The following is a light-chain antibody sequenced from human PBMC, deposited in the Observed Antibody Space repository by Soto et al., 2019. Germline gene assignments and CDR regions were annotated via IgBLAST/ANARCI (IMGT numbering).Light chain of an antibody. J-gene: IGKJ1*01. CDR3: QQYNDYRWT. CDR1: QSISDW. Sequence: DIQMTQSPSTLPASVGDRVTIHCRASQSISDWLAWYQQKPGKAPNLLIYDASTLKSGVPSRFSGSGSGTEFTLTITSLQPDDFATYYCQQYNDYRWTFGPGTKVDNK. V-gene: IGKV1-5*01. CDR2: DAS.